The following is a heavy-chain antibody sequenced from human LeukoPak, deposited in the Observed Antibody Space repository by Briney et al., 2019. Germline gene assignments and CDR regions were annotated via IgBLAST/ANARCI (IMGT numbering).Heavy chain of an antibody. CDR2: IYYSGST. J-gene: IGHJ6*03. V-gene: IGHV4-61*05. D-gene: IGHD3-22*01. Sequence: SETLSLTCTVSGGSISSNSYYWGWIRQPPGKGLEWIGYIYYSGSTNYNPSLKSRVTISVDTSKNQFSLKLSSVTAADTAVYYCARAGPNRGYYYYYYYYMDVWGKGTTVTISS. CDR1: GGSISSNSYY. CDR3: ARAGPNRGYYYYYYYYMDV.